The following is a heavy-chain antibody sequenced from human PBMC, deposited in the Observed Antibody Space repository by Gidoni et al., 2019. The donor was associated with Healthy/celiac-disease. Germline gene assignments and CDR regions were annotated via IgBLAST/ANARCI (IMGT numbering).Heavy chain of an antibody. D-gene: IGHD3-16*01. CDR1: GGAISSGDYY. J-gene: IGHJ3*02. CDR3: AREGGSTGPFDI. CDR2: IYYSVST. V-gene: IGHV4-30-4*01. Sequence: QVQLQESGPGLVKPAQNLSLTCTVSGGAISSGDYYWSWIRQPPGKGLEWIGYIYYSVSTYYNPSLKSLVTLSVDTSKNQFSLKLSSVTAADTAVYYCAREGGSTGPFDIWGQGTMVTVSS.